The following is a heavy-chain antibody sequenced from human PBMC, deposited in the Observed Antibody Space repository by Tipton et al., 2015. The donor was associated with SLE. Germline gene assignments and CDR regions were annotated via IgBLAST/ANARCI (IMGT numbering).Heavy chain of an antibody. V-gene: IGHV3-30*04. CDR3: ARARRAFDF. D-gene: IGHD3-9*01. J-gene: IGHJ6*02. Sequence: SLRLSCAASGFTFSSYAVHWVRQAPGKGLEWVAVISYDGSNKYYADSVKGRFTISRDNSKNTLYLQMNSLRAEDTAVYYCARARRAFDFWGQGTTVTVSS. CDR1: GFTFSSYA. CDR2: ISYDGSNK.